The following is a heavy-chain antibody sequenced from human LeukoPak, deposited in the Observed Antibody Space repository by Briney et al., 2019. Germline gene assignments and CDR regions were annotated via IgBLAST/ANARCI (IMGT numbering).Heavy chain of an antibody. CDR3: ARHRAIAGPFDH. CDR1: GGSISGYY. V-gene: IGHV4-59*08. J-gene: IGHJ4*02. CDR2: ISYSGIT. Sequence: PSETLALTCTVSGGSISGYYWSWFRLPPGKGLEWIGQISYSGITKYNPALKSRVTVSVDTSKNQDSVNLSSVTAADTAFYYCARHRAIAGPFDHWGQGTLVTVSS. D-gene: IGHD6-19*01.